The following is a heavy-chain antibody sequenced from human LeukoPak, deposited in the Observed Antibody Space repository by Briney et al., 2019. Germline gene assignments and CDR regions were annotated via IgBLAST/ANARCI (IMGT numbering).Heavy chain of an antibody. J-gene: IGHJ5*02. D-gene: IGHD2-2*02. CDR3: ARGQGDIVVVPAAIGQWFDP. CDR2: IKQDGSEK. CDR1: GFTFSSHW. Sequence: PGGSLRLSCAASGFTFSSHWMSWVRQAPGKGLEWVANIKQDGSEKYYVDSVKGRFTISRDNAKNSLYLQMNSLRAEDTAVYYCARGQGDIVVVPAAIGQWFDPWGQGTLVTVSS. V-gene: IGHV3-7*01.